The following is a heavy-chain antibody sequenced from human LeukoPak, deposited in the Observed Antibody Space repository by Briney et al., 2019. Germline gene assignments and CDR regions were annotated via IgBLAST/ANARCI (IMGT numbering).Heavy chain of an antibody. J-gene: IGHJ4*02. Sequence: GGSLRLSCAASGFTFSRYWMTWVRQAPGKGPQWVANINEDGREKHFLDSLTGRFTISRDNAKNSLYLEMNSLRTEDTAVYFCAKDESSSCYENWGQGTLVTVSS. D-gene: IGHD3-22*01. V-gene: IGHV3-7*04. CDR3: AKDESSSCYEN. CDR2: INEDGREK. CDR1: GFTFSRYW.